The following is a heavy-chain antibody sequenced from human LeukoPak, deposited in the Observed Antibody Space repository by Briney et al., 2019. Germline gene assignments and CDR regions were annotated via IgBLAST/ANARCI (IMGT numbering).Heavy chain of an antibody. CDR1: GYTFTSYY. Sequence: ASVKVSCKASGYTFTSYYMHWVRQAPGQGLEWMGIINPSGGSTSYAQKFQGRVTMTRDMSTSTGYMELSSLRSEDTAVYYCAREGESVTMIGWFDPWGQGTLVTVSS. D-gene: IGHD3-22*01. J-gene: IGHJ5*02. V-gene: IGHV1-46*01. CDR3: AREGESVTMIGWFDP. CDR2: INPSGGST.